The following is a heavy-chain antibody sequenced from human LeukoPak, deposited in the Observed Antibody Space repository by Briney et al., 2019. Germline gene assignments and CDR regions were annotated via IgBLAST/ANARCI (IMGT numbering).Heavy chain of an antibody. Sequence: GGSPILSCAASGFIFSNYAMTWVRQAPGKGLEYVATINAVNANTYYADSVKGRFTVSRDNSENTLYQQMNSLRAEDTAVYYCAKQSLGANWGQGTLDTVSS. D-gene: IGHD4/OR15-4a*01. CDR3: AKQSLGAN. J-gene: IGHJ4*02. CDR2: INAVNANT. V-gene: IGHV3-23*01. CDR1: GFIFSNYA.